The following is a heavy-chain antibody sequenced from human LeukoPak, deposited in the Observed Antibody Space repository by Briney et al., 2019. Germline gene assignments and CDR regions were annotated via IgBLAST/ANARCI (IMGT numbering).Heavy chain of an antibody. CDR1: GFTFDDYA. V-gene: IGHV3-9*01. J-gene: IGHJ4*02. D-gene: IGHD6-13*01. Sequence: PGGSLRLSCAASGFTFDDYAMHWVRQAPGKGLEWVSGISWNSGSIGYADSVKGRFTISRDNAKNSLYLQMNSLRAEDTALYYCARAHSSSWYFDYWGQGTLVTVSS. CDR2: ISWNSGSI. CDR3: ARAHSSSWYFDY.